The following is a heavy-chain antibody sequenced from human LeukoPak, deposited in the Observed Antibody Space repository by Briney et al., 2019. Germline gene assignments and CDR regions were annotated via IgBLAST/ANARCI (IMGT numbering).Heavy chain of an antibody. J-gene: IGHJ3*02. CDR3: ASPVGATTVRAFDI. CDR2: TRNEANIYTT. CDR1: GFLFSDHY. D-gene: IGHD1-26*01. V-gene: IGHV3-72*01. Sequence: GGSLRLSFAASGFLFSDHYMDWVRQAPGKGLEWVGRTRNEANIYTTKYAASVKGRFTISRDDSKNSLYLQMNSLKTEDTAVYYCASPVGATTVRAFDIWGQGTIVTVSS.